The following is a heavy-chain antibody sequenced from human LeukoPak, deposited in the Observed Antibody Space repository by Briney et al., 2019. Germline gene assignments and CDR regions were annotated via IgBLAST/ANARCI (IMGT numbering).Heavy chain of an antibody. V-gene: IGHV3-9*01. D-gene: IGHD3-22*01. CDR2: ISWNSGSI. CDR3: AKGRVPAPSSYYYDSSGYYELFDY. J-gene: IGHJ4*02. Sequence: GGSLRLSCAASGFTFSNFAVSWVRQAPGKGLEWVSGISWNSGSIGYADSAKGRFTISRDDAKNSLYLQMNSLRAEDTALYYCAKGRVPAPSSYYYDSSGYYELFDYWGQGTLVTVSS. CDR1: GFTFSNFA.